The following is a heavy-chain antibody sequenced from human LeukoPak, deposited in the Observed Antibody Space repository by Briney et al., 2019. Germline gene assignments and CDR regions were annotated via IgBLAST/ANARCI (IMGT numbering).Heavy chain of an antibody. D-gene: IGHD3-3*01. CDR3: ARVPGYYDFWSGYYTGGYYYYYMDV. V-gene: IGHV3-7*01. CDR1: GFTFSSYW. Sequence: GSLRLSCAASGFTFSSYWMSWVRQAPGKGLEWVANIKQDGSEKYYVDSVKGRFTISRDNAKNSLYPQMNSLRAEDTAVYYCARVPGYYDFWSGYYTGGYYYYYMDVWGKGTTVTVSS. J-gene: IGHJ6*03. CDR2: IKQDGSEK.